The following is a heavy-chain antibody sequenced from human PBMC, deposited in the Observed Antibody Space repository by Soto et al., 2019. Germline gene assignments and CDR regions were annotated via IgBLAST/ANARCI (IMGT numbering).Heavy chain of an antibody. Sequence: QVQLVESGGGLVKPGGSLRLSCAASGFTFSDYYMSWIRKAPGKGLEWVSYISSSGSTIYYAVSVKGRFTISRDNAKNSLYLQMNSLRAEDTAVYYCARVDIVATIRAFDIWGQGTMVTVSS. D-gene: IGHD5-12*01. CDR1: GFTFSDYY. CDR2: ISSSGSTI. J-gene: IGHJ3*02. CDR3: ARVDIVATIRAFDI. V-gene: IGHV3-11*01.